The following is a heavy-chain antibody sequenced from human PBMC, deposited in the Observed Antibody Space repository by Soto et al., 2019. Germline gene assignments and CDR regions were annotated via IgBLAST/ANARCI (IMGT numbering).Heavy chain of an antibody. Sequence: PGGSLRLSCAASGFTISNYGMHWVRQAPGKGLEWVAVISYDGTITYYADSVKGRFTISRDNSKNTLYLQMNSLITEDTAVYYCATTRVGPCSSSICFSGIFDGMDVWGQGTTVTVSS. J-gene: IGHJ6*02. CDR1: GFTISNYG. CDR2: ISYDGTIT. CDR3: ATTRVGPCSSSICFSGIFDGMDV. D-gene: IGHD2-2*01. V-gene: IGHV3-30-3*01.